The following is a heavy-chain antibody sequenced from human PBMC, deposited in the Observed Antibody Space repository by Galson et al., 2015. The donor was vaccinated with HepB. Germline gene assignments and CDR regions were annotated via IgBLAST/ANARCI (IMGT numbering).Heavy chain of an antibody. CDR1: RFTFNSGHYA. D-gene: IGHD6-19*01. J-gene: IGHJ4*02. Sequence: SLRLSCAVSRFTFNSGHYAMSWVRQAPGKGLEWVSAITPSGDNTYSADSMTGRFTISRDNSQNTLFLQMNSLSADDTAIYFCAKVFPEKTDGWYRQALYYFDSWGQGTRVTVSS. CDR2: ITPSGDNT. V-gene: IGHV3-23*01. CDR3: AKVFPEKTDGWYRQALYYFDS.